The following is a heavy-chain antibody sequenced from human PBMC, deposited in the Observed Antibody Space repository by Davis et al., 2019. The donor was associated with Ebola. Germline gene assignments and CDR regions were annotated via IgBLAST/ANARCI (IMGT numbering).Heavy chain of an antibody. CDR3: ARTLILDYGGNSVLSAFDI. CDR1: GGSISSYY. V-gene: IGHV4-59*08. D-gene: IGHD4-23*01. CDR2: IYYSGST. Sequence: PSETLSLTCTVSGGSISSYYWSWIRQPQGKGLEWIGYIYYSGSTNYNPSLKSRVTISVDTSKNQFSLKLSSVTAADTAVYYCARTLILDYGGNSVLSAFDIWGQGTMVTVSS. J-gene: IGHJ3*02.